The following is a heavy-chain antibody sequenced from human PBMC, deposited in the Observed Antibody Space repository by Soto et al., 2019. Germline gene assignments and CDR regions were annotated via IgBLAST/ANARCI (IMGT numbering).Heavy chain of an antibody. J-gene: IGHJ6*02. V-gene: IGHV4-34*01. CDR3: ARGFWSGSYSGGLGMDV. D-gene: IGHD3-3*01. CDR1: GGSFSGYY. CDR2: INHSGST. Sequence: SEALSLTCAVYGGSFSGYYWSWIRQPPGKGLEWIGEINHSGSTNYNPSLKSRVTISVDTSKNQFSLKLSSVTAADTAVYYCARGFWSGSYSGGLGMDVWGQGSTVTVSS.